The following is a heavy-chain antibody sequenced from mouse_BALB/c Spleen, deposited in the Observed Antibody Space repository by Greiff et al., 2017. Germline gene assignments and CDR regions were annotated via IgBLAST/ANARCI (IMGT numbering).Heavy chain of an antibody. CDR2: ISSGGSYT. Sequence: EVMLVESGGGLVKPGGSLKLSCAASGFTFSSYTMSWVRQTPEKRLEWVATISSGGSYTYYPDSVKGRFTISRDNAKNTLYLQMSSLKSEDTAMYYCTRAGTGTGAMDYWGQGTSVTVSS. CDR1: GFTFSSYT. J-gene: IGHJ4*01. D-gene: IGHD4-1*01. CDR3: TRAGTGTGAMDY. V-gene: IGHV5-6-4*01.